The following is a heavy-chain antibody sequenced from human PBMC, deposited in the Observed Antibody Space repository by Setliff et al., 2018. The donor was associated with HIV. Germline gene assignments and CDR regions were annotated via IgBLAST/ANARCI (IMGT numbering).Heavy chain of an antibody. D-gene: IGHD3-9*01. CDR2: IIPIFGTA. CDR3: AIDGLSYNILPGSIAYFHSGMDV. CDR1: GGTFSSYA. J-gene: IGHJ6*02. V-gene: IGHV1-69*05. Sequence: ASVKVSCKASGGTFSSYAISWVQQAPGQGLEWMGGIIPIFGTANYAQKFQGRVTITTDESASTAYMELRSLRSDDTAVYYCAIDGLSYNILPGSIAYFHSGMDVWGQGTTVTVSS.